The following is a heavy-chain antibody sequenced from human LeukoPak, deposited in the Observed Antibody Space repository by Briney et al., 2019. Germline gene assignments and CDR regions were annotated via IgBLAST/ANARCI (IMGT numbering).Heavy chain of an antibody. CDR2: ISGSGGST. CDR1: GFTFSSYG. CDR3: ANHGYSSSWYYFDY. V-gene: IGHV3-23*01. J-gene: IGHJ4*02. D-gene: IGHD6-13*01. Sequence: RGSLRLSCAASGFTFSSYGMSWVRQAPGKGLEWVSAISGSGGSTYYADSVKGRFTISRDNSKNTLYLQMNSLRAEDTAVYYCANHGYSSSWYYFDYWGQGTLVTVSS.